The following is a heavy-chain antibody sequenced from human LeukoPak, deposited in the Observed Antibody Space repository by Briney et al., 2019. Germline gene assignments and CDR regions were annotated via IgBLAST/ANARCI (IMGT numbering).Heavy chain of an antibody. D-gene: IGHD6-13*01. CDR2: IYPGGSII. CDR3: ACRRYSDTWSDP. J-gene: IGHJ5*02. V-gene: IGHV5-51*01. Sequence: GESLKISCKGFGNSFTNYWIGRVRQMPGKGLEWMGIIYPGGSIIHYSPSFQGQVTISADKSISTAYLQWTSLKGSDSAMYYCACRRYSDTWSDPWGQGTLVTVSS. CDR1: GNSFTNYW.